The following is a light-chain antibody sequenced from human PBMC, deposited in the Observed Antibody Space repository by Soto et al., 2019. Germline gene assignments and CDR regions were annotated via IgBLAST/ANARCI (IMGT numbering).Light chain of an antibody. V-gene: IGKV3-20*01. Sequence: EIVLTQSPGTLSVSPGERASLSCRASESLHSNSLAWYQQKPGQAPRLLMSGVSSRATGIPDRFSGSGSGTDFTLTISRLEPEDFAVYYCHHCGSPSYTFGQGTKLES. J-gene: IGKJ2*01. CDR1: ESLHSNS. CDR2: GVS. CDR3: HHCGSPSYT.